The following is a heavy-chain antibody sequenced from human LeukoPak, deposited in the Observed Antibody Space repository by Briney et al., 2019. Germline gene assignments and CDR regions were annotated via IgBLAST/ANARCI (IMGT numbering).Heavy chain of an antibody. D-gene: IGHD3-22*01. CDR3: ARGGPQYYYDSSGYYSLDY. CDR2: INPSGGST. J-gene: IGHJ4*02. CDR1: GYTFTSYY. V-gene: IGHV1-46*01. Sequence: ASVKVSCKASGYTFTSYYIHWVRQAPGQGLEWMGIINPSGGSTSYAQKFQGRVTMTRDTSTSTAYMELSSLRSEDTAVYYCARGGPQYYYDSSGYYSLDYWGQGTLVTVSS.